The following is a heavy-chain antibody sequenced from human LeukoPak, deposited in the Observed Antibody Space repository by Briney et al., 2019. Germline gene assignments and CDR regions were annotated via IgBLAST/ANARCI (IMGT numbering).Heavy chain of an antibody. CDR3: AAAPPLYGSGSYAYFDY. V-gene: IGHV1-24*01. J-gene: IGHJ4*02. Sequence: ASVKVSCKVSGYTLSEMSIHWVRQAPGKGLEWMGGFDPKYGDTIYAQQIQGRATMTEDTSTDTAYMELSSLRSEDRAVYYCAAAPPLYGSGSYAYFDYWGQGTLVTVSS. CDR1: GYTLSEMS. D-gene: IGHD3-10*01. CDR2: FDPKYGDT.